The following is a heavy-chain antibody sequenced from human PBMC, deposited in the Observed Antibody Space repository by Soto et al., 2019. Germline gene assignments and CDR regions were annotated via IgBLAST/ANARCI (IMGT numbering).Heavy chain of an antibody. CDR3: ARGHSSDSSWYL. CDR2: VNPNSGNT. Sequence: GASVKVSCKASGYTFTSYDINWVRQATGQGLEWMGWVNPNSGNTGYAQKFQGRVTMTRNTSISTAYMELSSLRSEDTAVYYCARGHSSDSSWYLWGQGTLVTVS. J-gene: IGHJ4*02. D-gene: IGHD6-13*01. CDR1: GYTFTSYD. V-gene: IGHV1-8*01.